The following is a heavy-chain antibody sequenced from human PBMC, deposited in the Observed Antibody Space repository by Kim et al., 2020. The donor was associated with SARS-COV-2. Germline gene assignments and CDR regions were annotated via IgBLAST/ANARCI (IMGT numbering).Heavy chain of an antibody. CDR3: ARVYSNPRYTHFDY. D-gene: IGHD4-4*01. Sequence: ADAVKGRFTISRDNSKNTLYLQMNSLRAEDTAVYYCARVYSNPRYTHFDYWGQGTLVTVSS. J-gene: IGHJ4*02. V-gene: IGHV3-30*01.